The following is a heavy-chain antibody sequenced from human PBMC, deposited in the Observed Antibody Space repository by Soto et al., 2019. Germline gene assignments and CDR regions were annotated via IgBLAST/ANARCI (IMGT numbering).Heavy chain of an antibody. CDR2: IYYSGST. CDR1: GGSITNYY. CDR3: ARDRIETFDI. V-gene: IGHV4-59*01. Sequence: QVQLQESGPGLVKPSETLSLTCTVSGGSITNYYWSWIRQPPGKGLEWIGFIYYSGSTNYNPSLKSRVTISIDTPKNQFSLKLNSVTAADTAVYYCARDRIETFDIWGQGTMVTVSS. J-gene: IGHJ3*02.